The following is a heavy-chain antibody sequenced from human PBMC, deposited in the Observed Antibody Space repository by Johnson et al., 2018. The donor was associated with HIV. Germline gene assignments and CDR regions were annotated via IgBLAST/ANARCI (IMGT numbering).Heavy chain of an antibody. Sequence: QVHLVESGGGLIKPGGSLRLSCAASGFTFSDYYMSWIRQAPGKGLEWVSDISSRGSIIYYADSVKGRFTISRDNAENSLYLQMNSLRAEDTAVYYCARKKATVFSTTSTNYAFDIWGQGTMVTVSS. J-gene: IGHJ3*02. D-gene: IGHD1-1*01. CDR3: ARKKATVFSTTSTNYAFDI. V-gene: IGHV3-11*04. CDR2: ISSRGSII. CDR1: GFTFSDYY.